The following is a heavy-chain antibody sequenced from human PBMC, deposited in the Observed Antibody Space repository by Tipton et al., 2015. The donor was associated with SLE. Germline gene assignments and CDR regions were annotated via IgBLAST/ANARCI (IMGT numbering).Heavy chain of an antibody. CDR3: ARARLSMVAAFDI. J-gene: IGHJ3*02. CDR2: IFYGGST. CDR1: GGSVNSGSDY. V-gene: IGHV4-61*01. Sequence: TLSLTCTVSGGSVNSGSDYWSWIRQPPGKGLEWIGFIFYGGSTKYNPSLKSRVTISVDTSKNQFSLKLSSVTAADTAVYYCARARLSMVAAFDIWGQGTMVTVSS. D-gene: IGHD3-10*01.